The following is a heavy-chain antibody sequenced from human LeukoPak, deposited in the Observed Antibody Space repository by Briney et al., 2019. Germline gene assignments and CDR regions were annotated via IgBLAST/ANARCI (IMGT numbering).Heavy chain of an antibody. CDR2: ISNSGST. Sequence: SETLSLTCTVSGGSISSHYWTWVRQSPVKGLEWIGDISNSGSTSYNPSLKSRVTISIDTSKNQFSLKLSSVTAADTAVYYCGRDALVGYFSYYYMDVWGKGTTVTVSS. V-gene: IGHV4-59*11. J-gene: IGHJ6*03. CDR1: GGSISSHY. CDR3: GRDALVGYFSYYYMDV. D-gene: IGHD2-15*01.